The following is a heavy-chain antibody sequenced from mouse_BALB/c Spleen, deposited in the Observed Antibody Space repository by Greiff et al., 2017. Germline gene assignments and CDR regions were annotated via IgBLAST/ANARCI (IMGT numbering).Heavy chain of an antibody. V-gene: IGHV7-3*02. J-gene: IGHJ4*01. CDR1: GFTFTDYY. D-gene: IGHD6-1*01. CDR2: IRNKANGYTT. CDR3: ARDQPTGAMDY. Sequence: EVKLVESGGGLVQPGGSLRLSCATSGFTFTDYYMSWVRQPPGKALEWLGFIRNKANGYTTEYSVSVKGRFTISRDNSQSILYLQMNTLRAEDSATYYCARDQPTGAMDYWGQGTSVTVSS.